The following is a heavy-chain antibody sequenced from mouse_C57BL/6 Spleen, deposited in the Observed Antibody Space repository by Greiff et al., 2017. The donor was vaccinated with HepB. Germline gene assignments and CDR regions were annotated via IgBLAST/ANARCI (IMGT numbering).Heavy chain of an antibody. V-gene: IGHV1-54*01. CDR2: INPGSGGT. Sequence: QVQLQQSGAELVRPGTSVKVSCKASGYAFTNYLIEWVKQRPGQGLEWIGVINPGSGGTNYNEKFKGKATLTADKSSSTAYMQLSSLTSEDSAVYFCALHYYGSSYYFDYWGQGTTLTVSS. CDR1: GYAFTNYL. CDR3: ALHYYGSSYYFDY. J-gene: IGHJ2*01. D-gene: IGHD1-1*01.